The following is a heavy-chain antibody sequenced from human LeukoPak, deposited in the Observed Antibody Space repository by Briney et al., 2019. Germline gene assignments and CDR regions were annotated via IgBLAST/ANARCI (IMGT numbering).Heavy chain of an antibody. CDR3: ASRRVLTGEPY. Sequence: SETLSLICAVSGASISSHAWWTWVRQPPHKGLEYVGEIHHSGGTIYNPSLSGRVTISVDKSNNQFSLKLTSVTAADTAVYSCASRRVLTGEPYWGQGSLVTVSS. CDR1: GASISSHAW. CDR2: IHHSGGT. D-gene: IGHD7-27*01. J-gene: IGHJ4*02. V-gene: IGHV4-4*02.